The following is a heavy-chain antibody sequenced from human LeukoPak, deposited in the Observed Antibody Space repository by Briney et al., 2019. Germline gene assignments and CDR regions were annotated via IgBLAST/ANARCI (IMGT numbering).Heavy chain of an antibody. CDR2: INPNSGGT. J-gene: IGHJ4*02. CDR3: ARQDNWNYFDY. CDR1: GYTFTSYG. D-gene: IGHD1-20*01. Sequence: ASVKVSCKASGYTFTSYGISWVRQAPGQGLEWMGWINPNSGGTNYAQKFQGRVTMTRDTSISTAYMELSRLRSDDTAVYYCARQDNWNYFDYWGQGTLVTVSS. V-gene: IGHV1-2*02.